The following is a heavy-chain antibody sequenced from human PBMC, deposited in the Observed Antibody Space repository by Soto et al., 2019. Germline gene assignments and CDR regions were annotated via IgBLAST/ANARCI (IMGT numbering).Heavy chain of an antibody. D-gene: IGHD2-15*01. CDR1: GFTLSSYA. J-gene: IGHJ2*01. CDR2: IRGSGGST. CDR3: AKDSVSRDMIFYYFYL. Sequence: EVHLLQSGGGLVQTGGSLRLSCAASGFTLSSYAMSWVRQAPGKGLEWVSVIRGSGGSTYYADSMKGRFTISRDNSRNTVYLQMNSLRADDTAVYFCAKDSVSRDMIFYYFYLWGRGTLFTVSS. V-gene: IGHV3-23*01.